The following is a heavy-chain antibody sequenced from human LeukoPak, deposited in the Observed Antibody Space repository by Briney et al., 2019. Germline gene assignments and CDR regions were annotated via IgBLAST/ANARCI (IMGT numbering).Heavy chain of an antibody. J-gene: IGHJ4*02. D-gene: IGHD2/OR15-2a*01. CDR2: IWYDGSNK. V-gene: IGHV3-33*08. CDR3: ATSLGEFTFAN. CDR1: GFIVSSNY. Sequence: PGGSLRLSCAASGFIVSSNYMSWVRQAPGKGLEWVVVIWYDGSNKYYAESVKGRFTISRDDSKNTLYLQMNSLRVEDTAVYYCATSLGEFTFANWGQGTLVTVSS.